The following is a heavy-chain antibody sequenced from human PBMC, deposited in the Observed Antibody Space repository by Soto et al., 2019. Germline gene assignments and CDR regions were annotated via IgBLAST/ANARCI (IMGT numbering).Heavy chain of an antibody. V-gene: IGHV3-30*03. D-gene: IGHD4-4*01. Sequence: PGGSLRLSCAASGFTFSSYGMHWVRQAPGKGLEWVAVISYDGSNKYYADSVKGRFTVSRDNSKNTLYLQMNSLRAEDTAVYYCAAYSKELPETLDYYYGMDVWGQGTTVTVS. J-gene: IGHJ6*02. CDR2: ISYDGSNK. CDR3: AAYSKELPETLDYYYGMDV. CDR1: GFTFSSYG.